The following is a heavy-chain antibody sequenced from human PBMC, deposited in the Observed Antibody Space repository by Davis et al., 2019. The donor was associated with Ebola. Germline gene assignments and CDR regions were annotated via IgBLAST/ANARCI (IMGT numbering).Heavy chain of an antibody. CDR1: GFTFSSYS. V-gene: IGHV3-21*04. D-gene: IGHD1-14*01. Sequence: GESLKISCAASGFTFSSYSMNWVRQAPGKGLEWVSSISSSSSYIYYADSVKGRFTISRDNSKNTLYLQMNSLRAEDTAVYYCAKPVSWGQGTLVTVSS. CDR2: ISSSSSYI. CDR3: AKPVS. J-gene: IGHJ4*02.